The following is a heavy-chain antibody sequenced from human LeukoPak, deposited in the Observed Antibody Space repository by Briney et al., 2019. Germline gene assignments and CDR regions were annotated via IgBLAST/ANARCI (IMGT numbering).Heavy chain of an antibody. CDR2: ISGSGGST. CDR1: GFTFSSYA. V-gene: IGHV3-23*01. Sequence: GGSLRLSCAASGFTFSSYAMSWVRQAPGKGLEWVSAISGSGGSTYYADSVKGRVTISRDNSKNTLYLQMNRLRAEDTAVYYCAKDKAFGGGFLYYFDYWGQGTLVTVSS. CDR3: AKDKAFGGGFLYYFDY. J-gene: IGHJ4*02. D-gene: IGHD3-3*01.